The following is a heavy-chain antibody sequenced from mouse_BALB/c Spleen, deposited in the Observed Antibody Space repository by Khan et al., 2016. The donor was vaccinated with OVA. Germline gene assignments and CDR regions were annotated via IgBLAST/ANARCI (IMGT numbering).Heavy chain of an antibody. Sequence: VPLLPSGAELVRPGSSVKISCKASGYAFTSYWMNWVKQRPGQGLEWIGQIYPGNGDTNYNGKFKGKATLTADKSSSTANMQLSSLTSEDSAVYYCARDYGSSFDYWGQGTLVTVSA. J-gene: IGHJ3*01. V-gene: IGHV1-80*01. CDR1: GYAFTSYW. D-gene: IGHD1-1*01. CDR2: IYPGNGDT. CDR3: ARDYGSSFDY.